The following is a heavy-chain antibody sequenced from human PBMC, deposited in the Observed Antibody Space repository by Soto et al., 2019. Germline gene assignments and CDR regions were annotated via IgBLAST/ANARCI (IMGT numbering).Heavy chain of an antibody. V-gene: IGHV4-39*01. CDR1: GSSIITTYY. Sequence: PXASLSLTCSVSGSSIITTYYWCWIRQPPGKGLEWIGSAYYSGNTYYNSSPKSRVTIFVDTSKSQFSLVLGSVTAADTAVYYCARHDWARFYGMDVCGQRTTVTVSS. J-gene: IGHJ6*02. CDR3: ARHDWARFYGMDV. D-gene: IGHD3-16*01. CDR2: AYYSGNT.